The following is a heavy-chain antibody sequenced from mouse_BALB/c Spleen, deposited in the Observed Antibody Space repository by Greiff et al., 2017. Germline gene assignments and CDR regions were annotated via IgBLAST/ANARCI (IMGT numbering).Heavy chain of an antibody. V-gene: IGHV1-12*01. J-gene: IGHJ4*01. Sequence: QVQLQQPGAELVKPGASVKMSCKASGYTFTSYNMHWVKQTPGQGLEWIGAIYPGNGDTSYNQKFKGKATLTADKSSSTAYMQLSSLTSEDSAVYYCARGPTVVGSDYYAMDYWGQGTSVTVAS. D-gene: IGHD1-1*01. CDR2: IYPGNGDT. CDR1: GYTFTSYN. CDR3: ARGPTVVGSDYYAMDY.